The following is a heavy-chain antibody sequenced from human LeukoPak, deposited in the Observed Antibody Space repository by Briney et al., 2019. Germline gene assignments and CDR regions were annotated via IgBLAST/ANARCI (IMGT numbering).Heavy chain of an antibody. CDR1: GYTFTGYY. CDR2: INPNSGGT. V-gene: IGHV1-2*02. Sequence: ASVKVSCKASGYTFTGYYMHWVRQAPGQGLEWMGWINPNSGGTNYAQKFQGRVTMTRDTSISTAYMELSRLRSDDTAVYYCARDRYGVVVTGNWFDPWGQGTLVTASS. D-gene: IGHD2-21*02. CDR3: ARDRYGVVVTGNWFDP. J-gene: IGHJ5*02.